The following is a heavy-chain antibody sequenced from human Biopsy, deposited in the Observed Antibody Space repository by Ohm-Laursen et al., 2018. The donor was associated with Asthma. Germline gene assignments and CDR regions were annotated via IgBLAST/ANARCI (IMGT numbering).Heavy chain of an antibody. CDR2: ISESGSTR. D-gene: IGHD2/OR15-2a*01. Sequence: PRLSCSASGFTFSSYGMNWVRQAPGKGLEWVSFISESGSTRCNADSVKGRFTISRDNAKNSLYLQMNSLRDEDTAVYYCARDRGYFLAHWGQGTLVTVSS. J-gene: IGHJ4*02. CDR3: ARDRGYFLAH. V-gene: IGHV3-48*02. CDR1: GFTFSSYG.